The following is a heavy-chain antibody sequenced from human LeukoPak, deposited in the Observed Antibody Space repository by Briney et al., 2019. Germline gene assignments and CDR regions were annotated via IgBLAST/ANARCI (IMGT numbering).Heavy chain of an antibody. Sequence: SETLSLTCTVSGGSISSSSYYWGWIRQPPGKWLEWIGSIYYSGSTYYNPSLKSRVTISVDTSKNQFSLKLSSVTAADTAVYYCARVAGDRIYYYYYYMDVWGKGTTVTVSS. V-gene: IGHV4-39*07. CDR2: IYYSGST. CDR1: GGSISSSSYY. CDR3: ARVAGDRIYYYYYYMDV. D-gene: IGHD6-19*01. J-gene: IGHJ6*03.